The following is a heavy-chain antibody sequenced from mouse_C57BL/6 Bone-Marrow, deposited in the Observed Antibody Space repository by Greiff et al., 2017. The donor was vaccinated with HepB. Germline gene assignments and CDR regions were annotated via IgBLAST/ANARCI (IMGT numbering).Heavy chain of an antibody. CDR3: ARQGIYYGGFAY. J-gene: IGHJ3*01. CDR2: ISNGGGST. V-gene: IGHV5-12*01. CDR1: GFTFSDYY. D-gene: IGHD2-1*01. Sequence: EVQLVESGGGLVQPGGSLKLSCAASGFTFSDYYMYWVRQTPEKRLEWVAYISNGGGSTYYPDTVKGRFTISRDNAKNTLYLQMSRLKSEDTAMYYCARQGIYYGGFAYWGQGTLVTVSA.